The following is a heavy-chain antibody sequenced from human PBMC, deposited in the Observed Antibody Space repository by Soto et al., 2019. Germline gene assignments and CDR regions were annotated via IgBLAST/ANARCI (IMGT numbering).Heavy chain of an antibody. Sequence: ASVKVSCKASGHSSTHNGISWVRRAPGQGLEWMGWININRGDVNHAPKFQGRVTLTTDTSTTTAYMELRSLRLDDTAVYFCATDDMNRGRFDFWGHGTLVTVSS. V-gene: IGHV1-18*01. CDR3: ATDDMNRGRFDF. CDR2: ININRGDV. J-gene: IGHJ4*01. CDR1: GHSSTHNG.